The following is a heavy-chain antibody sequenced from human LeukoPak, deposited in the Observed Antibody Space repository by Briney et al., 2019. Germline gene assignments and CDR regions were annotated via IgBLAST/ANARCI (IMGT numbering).Heavy chain of an antibody. J-gene: IGHJ4*02. CDR1: GFTFSSYS. CDR3: VREPSGWYVDY. CDR2: ISGSSNYI. Sequence: GGSLRLSCAASGFTFSSYSMNWVRQAPGKGLEWVSYISGSSNYINYADSVKGRFTISRDNARTSVYLQMNGLRAEDTAVYYCVREPSGWYVDYWGQGTLVTVSS. D-gene: IGHD6-19*01. V-gene: IGHV3-21*01.